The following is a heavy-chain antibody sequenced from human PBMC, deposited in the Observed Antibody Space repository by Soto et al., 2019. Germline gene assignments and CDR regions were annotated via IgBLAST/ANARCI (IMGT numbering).Heavy chain of an antibody. V-gene: IGHV4-61*01. J-gene: IGHJ4*02. CDR1: GGSVSSGSYY. D-gene: IGHD7-27*01. Sequence: SETLSLTCTVSGGSVSSGSYYWSWIRQPPGKGLEWIGYIYASGSTNYNPSLKSRVTMSVDTSKNQFSLKLRSVTAADTAVYYCARVGWGGDSRGQGTLVTVSS. CDR2: IYASGST. CDR3: ARVGWGGDS.